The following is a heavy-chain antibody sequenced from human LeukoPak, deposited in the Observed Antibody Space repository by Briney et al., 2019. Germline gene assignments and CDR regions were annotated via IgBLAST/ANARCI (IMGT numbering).Heavy chain of an antibody. CDR3: VRDNPRCCGVIPANIDDY. D-gene: IGHD2-15*01. CDR1: GFSFSRDS. CDR2: ISYDSMIK. Sequence: GGSLRLSCVASGFSFSRDSMNWVRQAPGKGLEWISYISYDSMIKYYADSVRGRFTISRDSAKDSLYLQMHSLRAEDTAVYYCVRDNPRCCGVIPANIDDYWGQGTLITVSS. V-gene: IGHV3-48*01. J-gene: IGHJ4*02.